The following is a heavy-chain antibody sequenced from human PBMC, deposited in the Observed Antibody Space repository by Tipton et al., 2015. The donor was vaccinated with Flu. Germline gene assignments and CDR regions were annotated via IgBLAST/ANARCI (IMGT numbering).Heavy chain of an antibody. J-gene: IGHJ4*02. CDR2: VSRTGST. D-gene: IGHD3-10*01. CDR3: VRLTYYYGSGTSDF. CDR1: GDSISSDYY. V-gene: IGHV4-38-2*01. Sequence: TLSLTCAVSGDSISSDYYWGWIRQFPGKGLEWIGTVSRTGSTIYNPSLKSRVTISIDTFKTQFSLRLSSVTAADTAVYYCVRLTYYYGSGTSDFWGQGTLVTVSS.